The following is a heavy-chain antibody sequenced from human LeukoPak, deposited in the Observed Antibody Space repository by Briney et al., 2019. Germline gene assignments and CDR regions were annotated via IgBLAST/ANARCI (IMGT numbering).Heavy chain of an antibody. CDR2: ISSSGSTI. V-gene: IGHV3-48*03. Sequence: GGSLRLSCAASGFTFSSYEMNWVRQAPGKGLEWVSYISSSGSTIYYADSVKGRFTISRDNAKNSLYLQMNSLRAEDTAVYYCARAVVVALVYRYGMDVWGKGTTVTVSS. CDR1: GFTFSSYE. J-gene: IGHJ6*04. D-gene: IGHD2-15*01. CDR3: ARAVVVALVYRYGMDV.